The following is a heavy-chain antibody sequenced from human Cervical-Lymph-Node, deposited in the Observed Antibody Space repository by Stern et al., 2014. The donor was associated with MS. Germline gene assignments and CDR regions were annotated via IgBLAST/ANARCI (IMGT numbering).Heavy chain of an antibody. D-gene: IGHD5-18*01. CDR1: GFNFSNYA. V-gene: IGHV3-30*04. J-gene: IGHJ4*02. CDR3: ARASTWIQLWLVGY. CDR2: LSYDGNKE. Sequence: LQPGGSLRLSCAASGFNFSNYAMHWVRQAPGKGLEWVTMLSYDGNKEYYADSVKGRFTISRDNSMNRLYLQMNGLRDEDTAVYYCARASTWIQLWLVGYWGQGALVSVSS.